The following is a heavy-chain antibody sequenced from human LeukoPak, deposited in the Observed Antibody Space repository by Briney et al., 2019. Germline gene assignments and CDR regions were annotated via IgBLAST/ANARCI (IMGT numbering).Heavy chain of an antibody. CDR2: ISYDGSNK. D-gene: IGHD2-2*01. V-gene: IGHV3-30-3*01. J-gene: IGHJ5*02. CDR1: GFTFSSYA. Sequence: GRSLRLSCAASGFTFSSYAMHWGRQAPGKGLEWVADISYDGSNKYYADAVQSRFNLSRDKSKNPLYLQMNTVRAEDTAVYYCARGGDIVVVPAAIGWFDPWGQGTLVTVSS. CDR3: ARGGDIVVVPAAIGWFDP.